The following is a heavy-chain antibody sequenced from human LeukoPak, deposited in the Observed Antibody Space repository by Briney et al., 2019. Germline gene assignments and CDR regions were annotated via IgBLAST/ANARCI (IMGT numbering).Heavy chain of an antibody. CDR1: GFTFSSYG. V-gene: IGHV3-33*06. CDR2: IWYDGSNK. CDR3: AKVSGGGLYYDGMDV. Sequence: GGSLRPSCAASGFTFSSYGMHWVRQAPGKGLEWVAVIWYDGSNKYYADSVKGRFTISRDSSKNTLYLQMNSLRAEDTAVYYCAKVSGGGLYYDGMDVWGQGTTVTVSS. D-gene: IGHD1-14*01. J-gene: IGHJ6*02.